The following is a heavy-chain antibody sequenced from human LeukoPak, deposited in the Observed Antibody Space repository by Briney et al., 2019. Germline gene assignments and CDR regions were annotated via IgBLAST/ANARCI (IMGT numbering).Heavy chain of an antibody. J-gene: IGHJ4*02. D-gene: IGHD5/OR15-5a*01. CDR2: ISYDGSKK. CDR3: ARDGYSVYYFDY. V-gene: IGHV3-30-3*01. Sequence: QPGRALRLSCAASGFPFCSYVIHWVRQAPGWVDEMVAVISYDGSKKYCADTMKGRFTISRDNTKITMYLQMNSLRDEDTAVYYCARDGYSVYYFDYWGQGTLVTVSS. CDR1: GFPFCSYV.